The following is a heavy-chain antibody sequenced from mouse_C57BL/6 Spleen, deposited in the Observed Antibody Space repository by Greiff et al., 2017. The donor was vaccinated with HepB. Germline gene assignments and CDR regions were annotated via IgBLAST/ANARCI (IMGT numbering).Heavy chain of an antibody. CDR1: GFTFSDYY. CDR3: ARVLYDGYYDWYFDV. CDR2: INYDGSST. V-gene: IGHV5-16*01. D-gene: IGHD2-3*01. Sequence: EVKLMESEGGLVQPGSSMKLSCTASGFTFSDYYMAWVRQVPEKGLEWVANINYDGSSTYYLDSLKSRFIISRDNAKNILYLQMSSLKSEDTATYYCARVLYDGYYDWYFDVWGTGTTVTVSS. J-gene: IGHJ1*03.